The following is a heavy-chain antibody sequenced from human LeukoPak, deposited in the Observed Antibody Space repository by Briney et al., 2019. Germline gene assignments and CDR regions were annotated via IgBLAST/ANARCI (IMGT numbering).Heavy chain of an antibody. Sequence: PGGSLRLSCAASGFTFSSYAMSWVRQAPGKGLEWVSAISGSGGSTYYADSVKGRFTISRDNSKNTLYLQMNSLRAEDTAVYYCAKEKFYGDYSTNWFDPWGQGTLVTVSS. J-gene: IGHJ5*02. V-gene: IGHV3-23*01. CDR1: GFTFSSYA. CDR2: ISGSGGST. CDR3: AKEKFYGDYSTNWFDP. D-gene: IGHD4-17*01.